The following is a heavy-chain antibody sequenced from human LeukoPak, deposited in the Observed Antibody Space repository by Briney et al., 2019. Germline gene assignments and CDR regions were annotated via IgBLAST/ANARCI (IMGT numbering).Heavy chain of an antibody. D-gene: IGHD6-13*01. V-gene: IGHV7-4-1*02. Sequence: GASVEVSCKASGYTFTGYTVTWVRQAPGQGLEWMGWINTNTGNPTYAQGFTGRFVFSLDTSVSTAYLQISSLKAEDTAVYYCARVHYSSSSNWFDPWGQGTLVTVSS. J-gene: IGHJ5*02. CDR1: GYTFTGYT. CDR2: INTNTGNP. CDR3: ARVHYSSSSNWFDP.